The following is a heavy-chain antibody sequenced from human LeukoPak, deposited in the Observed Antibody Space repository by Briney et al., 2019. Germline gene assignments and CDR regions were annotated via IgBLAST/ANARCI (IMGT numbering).Heavy chain of an antibody. J-gene: IGHJ4*02. CDR2: IYHSGST. CDR1: GYSISGGYY. CDR3: ARDSSSSSFGY. D-gene: IGHD6-6*01. V-gene: IGHV4-38-2*02. Sequence: SETLSLICSVSGYSISGGYYWAWIRQPPGKGLEWIGSIYHSGSTYYNPSLKSRVTISVDTSKNQFSLKLSSVTPADTAVYYCARDSSSSSFGYWGQGTLFTVSS.